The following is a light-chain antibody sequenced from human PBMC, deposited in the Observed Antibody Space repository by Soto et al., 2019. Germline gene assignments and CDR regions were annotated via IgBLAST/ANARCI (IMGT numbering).Light chain of an antibody. Sequence: EIVMTQSPATLSVSPGERATLSCRASQSVSSNLAWYQQKPGQAPRLLIYGASTRATGIPARFSGSGSGTDFTLTISSLQSEDFAVYDCQQYNNWPLSFGQGTKLEIK. CDR2: GAS. J-gene: IGKJ2*01. CDR3: QQYNNWPLS. CDR1: QSVSSN. V-gene: IGKV3-15*01.